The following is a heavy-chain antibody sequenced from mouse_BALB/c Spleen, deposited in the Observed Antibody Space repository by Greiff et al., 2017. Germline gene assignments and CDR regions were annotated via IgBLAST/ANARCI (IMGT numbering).Heavy chain of an antibody. CDR1: GYSFTSYW. CDR3: ARCGDDHAMDY. Sequence: QVQLQQPGAELVRPGASVKLSCKASGYSFTSYWMNWVKQRPGQGLEWIGMIHPSDGETRLNQKFKDKATLTVDKSSSTAYMQLSSPTSEDSAVYYCARCGDDHAMDYWGQGTSVTVSS. CDR2: IHPSDGET. J-gene: IGHJ4*01. V-gene: IGHV1-61*01.